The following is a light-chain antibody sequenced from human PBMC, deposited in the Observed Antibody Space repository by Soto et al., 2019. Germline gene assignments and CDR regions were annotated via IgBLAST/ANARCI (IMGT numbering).Light chain of an antibody. CDR2: DVS. CDR3: SSYTSSSTLVV. Sequence: QSALTQPRSVSGSPGQSVTISCTGTSSDVGGYNYVSWCQQHPGKAPKLMIYDVSNRPSGVSNRFSGSKSGNTASLTISGLQAEDEADYYCSSYTSSSTLVVFGTGTKLTVL. V-gene: IGLV2-14*01. J-gene: IGLJ1*01. CDR1: SSDVGGYNY.